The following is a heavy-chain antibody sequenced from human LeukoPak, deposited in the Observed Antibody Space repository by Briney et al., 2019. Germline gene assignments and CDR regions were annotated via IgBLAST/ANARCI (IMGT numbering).Heavy chain of an antibody. CDR1: GFTFSSYG. V-gene: IGHV3-33*01. CDR2: IWYDGSNK. J-gene: IGHJ4*02. Sequence: GGSLRLSCAASGFTFSSYGMHWVRQAPGKGLEGVAVIWYDGSNKYYADSVKGRFTISRDNSKNTLYLQMNSLRAEDTAVYYCARDPPSYYYDSSGYRWGQGTLVTVSS. D-gene: IGHD3-22*01. CDR3: ARDPPSYYYDSSGYR.